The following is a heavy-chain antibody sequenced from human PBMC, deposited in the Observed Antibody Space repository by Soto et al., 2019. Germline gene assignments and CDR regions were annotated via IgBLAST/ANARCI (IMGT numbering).Heavy chain of an antibody. CDR1: GFTVSSNY. CDR3: ARGVQGGIVVVTQGPDAFDI. D-gene: IGHD1-26*01. CDR2: IYSVGST. Sequence: CGSLRLSCAASGFTVSSNYRSWVRQAPGKGLEWVSVIYSVGSTYYADSVKGRFTISRDNSKNTLYLQIHSLRAEDTDVYYCARGVQGGIVVVTQGPDAFDIWGQGTMVTVS. V-gene: IGHV3-53*01. J-gene: IGHJ3*02.